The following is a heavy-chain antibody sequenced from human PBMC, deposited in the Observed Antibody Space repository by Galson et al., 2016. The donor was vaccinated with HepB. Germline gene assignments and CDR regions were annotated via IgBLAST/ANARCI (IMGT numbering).Heavy chain of an antibody. CDR3: ARGDPWYSSGWGPDY. CDR2: IWHDGSKK. J-gene: IGHJ4*02. CDR1: GFTFKTYA. V-gene: IGHV3-33*04. Sequence: SLRLSCAASGFTFKTYAMHWVRQAPGKGLDWVAVIWHDGSKKYFADSTKGRFTVSRDNSKNTLYLQMNSLSAEDTAVYYCARGDPWYSSGWGPDYWGQGTLVAASS. D-gene: IGHD6-19*01.